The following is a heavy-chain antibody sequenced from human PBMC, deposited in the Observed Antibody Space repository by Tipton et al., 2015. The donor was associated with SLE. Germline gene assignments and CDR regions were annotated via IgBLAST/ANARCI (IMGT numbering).Heavy chain of an antibody. J-gene: IGHJ6*03. Sequence: TLSLTCTVSGGSISSYYWSWIRQPPGKGLEWIGYIYYGGSTNYNPSLKSRVTISVDTSKNQFSLKLSSVTAADTAVYYCARGSTVTTFYYCYMDVWGKGTTVTVSS. D-gene: IGHD4-11*01. CDR1: GGSISSYY. CDR2: IYYGGST. V-gene: IGHV4-59*01. CDR3: ARGSTVTTFYYCYMDV.